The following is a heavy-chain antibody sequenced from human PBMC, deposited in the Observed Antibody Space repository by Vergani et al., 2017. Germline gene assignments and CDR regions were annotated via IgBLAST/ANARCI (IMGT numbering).Heavy chain of an antibody. J-gene: IGHJ4*02. Sequence: EVQLVESGGGLVQPGGSLRLSCAASGFTFSSYWMSWVLQAPGKGLEWVANIKQDGSEKYYVDSVKGRFTISRDNAKNSLYLQMNSLRAEDTAVYYCARVGALWFGELLRPYYFDYWGQGTLVTVSS. V-gene: IGHV3-7*01. CDR3: ARVGALWFGELLRPYYFDY. D-gene: IGHD3-10*01. CDR2: IKQDGSEK. CDR1: GFTFSSYW.